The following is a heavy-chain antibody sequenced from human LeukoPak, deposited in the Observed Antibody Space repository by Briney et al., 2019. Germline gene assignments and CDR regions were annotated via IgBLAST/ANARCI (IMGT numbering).Heavy chain of an antibody. Sequence: GGSLRLSCTASGFTFSSYAMSWVRQAPGKGLEWVSGISGSGGGTTHFADSVKGRFTISRDNSKNTLYLQMNSLRAEDTAVYYCAKKRYDSSGYGHYFDYWGQGTLVTVSS. CDR2: ISGSGGGTT. D-gene: IGHD3-22*01. CDR3: AKKRYDSSGYGHYFDY. J-gene: IGHJ4*02. V-gene: IGHV3-23*01. CDR1: GFTFSSYA.